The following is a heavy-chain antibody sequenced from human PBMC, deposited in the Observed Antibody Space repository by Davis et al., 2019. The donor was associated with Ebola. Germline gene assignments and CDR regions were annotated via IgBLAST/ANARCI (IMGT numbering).Heavy chain of an antibody. D-gene: IGHD6-19*01. CDR2: TSYDGTTQ. CDR1: GFTFSRYA. V-gene: IGHV3-30*03. J-gene: IGHJ4*02. CDR3: ASCGYSSGWYDY. Sequence: GGSLRLSCAASGFTFSRYAMHWVRQAPGTGLEWVAATSYDGTTQYYADSVKGRFTISRDNSKNTLYLEMNSLRAEDTAVYYCASCGYSSGWYDYWGQGTLVTVSS.